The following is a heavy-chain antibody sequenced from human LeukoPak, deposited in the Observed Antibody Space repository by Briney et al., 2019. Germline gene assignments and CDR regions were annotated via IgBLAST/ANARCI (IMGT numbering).Heavy chain of an antibody. CDR1: GFTVSSNY. CDR3: CTARPLYDY. J-gene: IGHJ4*02. Sequence: GGSLRLSCATSGFTVSSNYMSWVRQAPGKGLEWVPVIYSAGNTYYADSVKGRFTISRDNSKNTLYLQMNSLRAEDTAVYYCCTARPLYDYWGQGTLVTVSS. D-gene: IGHD6-6*01. V-gene: IGHV3-53*01. CDR2: IYSAGNT.